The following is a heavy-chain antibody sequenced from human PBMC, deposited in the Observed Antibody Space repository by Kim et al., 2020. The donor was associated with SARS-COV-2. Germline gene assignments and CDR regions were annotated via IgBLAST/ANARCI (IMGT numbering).Heavy chain of an antibody. CDR3: ARVDAYCGGDCYFLPSWGPYYYYGMDV. D-gene: IGHD2-21*02. Sequence: GGSLRLSCAASGFTFSSYWMHWVRQAPGKGLVWVSRINSDGSSTSYADSVKGRFTISRDNAKNTLYLQMNSLRAEDTAVYYCARVDAYCGGDCYFLPSWGPYYYYGMDVWGQGTTVTVSS. CDR1: GFTFSSYW. CDR2: INSDGSST. V-gene: IGHV3-74*01. J-gene: IGHJ6*02.